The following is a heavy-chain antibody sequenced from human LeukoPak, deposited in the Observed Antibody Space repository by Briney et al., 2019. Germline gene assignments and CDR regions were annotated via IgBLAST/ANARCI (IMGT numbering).Heavy chain of an antibody. CDR3: ARRQGGGCFDY. CDR2: IYYTEIT. D-gene: IGHD2-21*01. J-gene: IGHJ4*02. Sequence: PSETLSLTCTVSGGSISSYYWGWIRQPPGKGLEWIATIYYTEITYYHPSLKSRVTISVDTSKNHFSLKLSSVTAADTAVYFCARRQGGGCFDYWGQGTLVSVSS. CDR1: GGSISSYY. V-gene: IGHV4-39*01.